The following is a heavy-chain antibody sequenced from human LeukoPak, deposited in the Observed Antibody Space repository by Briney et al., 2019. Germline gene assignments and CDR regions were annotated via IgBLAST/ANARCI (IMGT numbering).Heavy chain of an antibody. Sequence: ASVKASCKVSGYTLTELSMHWVRQAPGKGLEWMGGFDPEDGETIYARKFQGRVTMTEDTSTDTAYMELSSLRSEDTAVYYCATPHNYGDYGSFDYWGQGTLVTVSS. J-gene: IGHJ4*02. CDR2: FDPEDGET. V-gene: IGHV1-24*01. CDR3: ATPHNYGDYGSFDY. CDR1: GYTLTELS. D-gene: IGHD4-17*01.